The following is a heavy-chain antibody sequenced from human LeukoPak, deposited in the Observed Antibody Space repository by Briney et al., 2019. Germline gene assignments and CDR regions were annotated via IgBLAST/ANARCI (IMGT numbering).Heavy chain of an antibody. Sequence: ASVKVSCKASGYTFTGYYIHWVRQAPGQGLEWMGWINPNSGGTNYAQKFQGRVTMTRDTSFSTAYMELRSLRFDDTAVYYCAKITADGIDYWGQGTLVTVSS. D-gene: IGHD6-13*01. J-gene: IGHJ4*02. CDR2: INPNSGGT. CDR1: GYTFTGYY. V-gene: IGHV1-2*02. CDR3: AKITADGIDY.